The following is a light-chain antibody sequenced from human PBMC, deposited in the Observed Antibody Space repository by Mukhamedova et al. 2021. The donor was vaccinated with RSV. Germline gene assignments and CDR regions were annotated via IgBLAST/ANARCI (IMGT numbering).Light chain of an antibody. J-gene: IGLJ1*01. CDR1: SSDVGGYNY. CDR3: SSYKSSSTRYV. Sequence: ITISCTGTSSDVGGYNYVSWYQHHPGKAPKLMIYEVSNRPSGVSNRFSGSKSGNTASLTISGLQAEDEADYYCSSYKSSSTRYV. CDR2: EVS. V-gene: IGLV2-14*01.